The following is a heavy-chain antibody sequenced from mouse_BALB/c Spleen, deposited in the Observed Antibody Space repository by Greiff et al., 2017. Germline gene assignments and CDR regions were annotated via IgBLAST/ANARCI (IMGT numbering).Heavy chain of an antibody. D-gene: IGHD2-4*01. CDR3: ARDLDYDGSAFDY. Sequence: VQGVESGPGLVAPSQSLSITCTVSGFSLTSYGVHWVRQPPGKGLEWLGVIWAGGSTNYNSALMSRLSISKDNSKSQVFLKMNSLQTDDTAMYYCARDLDYDGSAFDYWGQGTTLTVSS. J-gene: IGHJ2*01. V-gene: IGHV2-9*02. CDR1: GFSLTSYG. CDR2: IWAGGST.